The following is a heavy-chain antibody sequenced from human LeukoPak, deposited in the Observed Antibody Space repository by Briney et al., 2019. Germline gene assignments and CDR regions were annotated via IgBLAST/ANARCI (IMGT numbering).Heavy chain of an antibody. CDR3: ANFDY. CDR1: GFTFSNSS. Sequence: PGRSLRLSCAASGFTFSNSSMNWVRQAPGKGLEWVSSISSSSDYIYDADSVKGRFTISRDNSKNTLYLQMNSLRAEDTAVYYCANFDYWGQGTLVTVSS. V-gene: IGHV3-21*01. J-gene: IGHJ4*02. CDR2: ISSSSDYI.